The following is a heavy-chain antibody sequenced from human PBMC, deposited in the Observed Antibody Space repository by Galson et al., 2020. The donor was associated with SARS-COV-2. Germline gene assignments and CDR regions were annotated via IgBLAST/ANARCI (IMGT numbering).Heavy chain of an antibody. Sequence: ASVTDSCKASGYTFTRYYIHWVRQAPGQELEWMGIINPSGGGTTYAQKFQGRVTMTRDTSTSTVYMELSSLRSEDTAVYYCARDSQGGNDYNYLLFWGQGTLVTVSS. V-gene: IGHV1-46*01. D-gene: IGHD4-4*01. CDR2: INPSGGGT. CDR3: ARDSQGGNDYNYLLF. J-gene: IGHJ4*02. CDR1: GYTFTRYY.